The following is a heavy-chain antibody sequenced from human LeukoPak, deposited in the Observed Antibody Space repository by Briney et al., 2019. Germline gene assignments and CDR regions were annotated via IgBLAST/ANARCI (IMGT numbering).Heavy chain of an antibody. CDR1: GFTFSSYS. CDR2: ISSSGSTI. D-gene: IGHD3-16*01. V-gene: IGHV3-48*04. CDR3: ARDLKPELRSFHYYYYMDV. J-gene: IGHJ6*03. Sequence: PGGSLRLSCTASGFTFSSYSMNWVRQAPGKGLEWVSYISSSGSTIYYADSVKGRFTISRDNAKNSLYLQMNSLRAEDTAVYYCARDLKPELRSFHYYYYMDVWGKGTTVTVSS.